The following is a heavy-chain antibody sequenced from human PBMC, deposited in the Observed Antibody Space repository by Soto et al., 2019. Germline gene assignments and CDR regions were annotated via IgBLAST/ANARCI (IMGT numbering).Heavy chain of an antibody. Sequence: SETLSLTCAVYGGSFSGYYWSWIRQPPGKGLEWIGEINHSGSTNYNPSLKSRVTISVDTSKNQFSLKLSSVTAADTAVYYCASPASGRGWGQGTLVTVSS. CDR2: INHSGST. V-gene: IGHV4-34*01. CDR1: GGSFSGYY. CDR3: ASPASGRG. D-gene: IGHD3-10*01. J-gene: IGHJ4*02.